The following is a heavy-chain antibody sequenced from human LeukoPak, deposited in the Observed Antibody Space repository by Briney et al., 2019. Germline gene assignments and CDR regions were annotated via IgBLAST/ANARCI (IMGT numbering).Heavy chain of an antibody. V-gene: IGHV3-23*01. D-gene: IGHD6-19*01. Sequence: GGSLRLSCVGSGFRFSRYAMSWVRQAPGKGLEWVATIHYIRDGPYYADSVEGRFTISRDDSKNTVYLQMNSLRVEDTAMYYCARCVTGWPNWFAPWGQGTLVTVSS. CDR3: ARCVTGWPNWFAP. J-gene: IGHJ5*02. CDR1: GFRFSRYA. CDR2: IHYIRDGP.